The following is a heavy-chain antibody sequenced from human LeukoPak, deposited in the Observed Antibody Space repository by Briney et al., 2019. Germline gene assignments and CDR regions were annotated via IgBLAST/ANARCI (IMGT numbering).Heavy chain of an antibody. Sequence: PGGSLRLSFAASGFTLSSYGMHWVRQAPGQGLEWVAVIWYDGSNKYYADSVKGRFTISRDNSKNTLYLQMNSLRAEDTAVYYCARDLDTISDYNWFDPRGQGTLVTVSS. J-gene: IGHJ5*02. CDR1: GFTLSSYG. D-gene: IGHD3-9*01. CDR3: ARDLDTISDYNWFDP. V-gene: IGHV3-33*08. CDR2: IWYDGSNK.